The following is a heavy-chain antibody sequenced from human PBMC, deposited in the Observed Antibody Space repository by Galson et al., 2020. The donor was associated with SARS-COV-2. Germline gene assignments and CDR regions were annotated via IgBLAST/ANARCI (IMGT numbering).Heavy chain of an antibody. CDR1: GFTFSSYA. CDR2: ISYDGSNK. CDR3: ASGSGWYLEYFQH. V-gene: IGHV3-30*04. D-gene: IGHD6-19*01. J-gene: IGHJ1*01. Sequence: GGSLRLSCAASGFTFSSYAMHWVRQAPGKGLEWVAVISYDGSNKYYADSVKGRFTISRDNSKNTLYLQMNSLRAEDTAVYYCASGSGWYLEYFQHWAQGTLVTVSS.